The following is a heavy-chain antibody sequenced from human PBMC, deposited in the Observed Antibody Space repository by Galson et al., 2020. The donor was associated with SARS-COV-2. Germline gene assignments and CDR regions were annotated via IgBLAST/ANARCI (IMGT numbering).Heavy chain of an antibody. J-gene: IGHJ3*02. CDR2: IYYSGSP. Sequence: ETSETLSLTCTVSGGSISSTTYYWAWIRQPPGKGLEWIGSIYYSGSPSYNASLKSRVTMSVETSMNQFSLKLSSVTAADTAVYYCARRGRGSTMIGWALDIWGQGTMVTGSS. CDR1: GGSISSTTYY. CDR3: ARRGRGSTMIGWALDI. V-gene: IGHV4-39*01. D-gene: IGHD3-22*01.